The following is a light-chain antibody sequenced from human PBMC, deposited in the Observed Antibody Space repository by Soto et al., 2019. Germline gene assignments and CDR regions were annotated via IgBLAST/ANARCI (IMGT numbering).Light chain of an antibody. J-gene: IGKJ4*01. CDR2: RAS. CDR1: QSVSSNY. Sequence: VLTQSPGTLSLSPGDRATLSCRASQSVSSNYLAWYQQKPGQAPKVLIYRASIRATGIPDRFSGSGSGTEFNLTISRLQSEDCAIYYCQQYHTWPITCGGGTKVDI. CDR3: QQYHTWPIT. V-gene: IGKV3-20*01.